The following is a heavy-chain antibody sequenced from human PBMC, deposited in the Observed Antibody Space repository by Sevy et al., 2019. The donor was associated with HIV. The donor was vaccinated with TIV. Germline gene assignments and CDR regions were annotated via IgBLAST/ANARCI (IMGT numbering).Heavy chain of an antibody. J-gene: IGHJ4*02. CDR2: INQGGNQK. Sequence: GGSLRLSCAASGFTFSSYWINWVRQAPGEGLEWVANINQGGNQKHYMDSVKGRFTISRDNAENAVYLQMNSLRVEDTAVYYCARVPSGAAAGRFDSWGQGTLVTVST. V-gene: IGHV3-7*01. CDR3: ARVPSGAAAGRFDS. CDR1: GFTFSSYW. D-gene: IGHD6-13*01.